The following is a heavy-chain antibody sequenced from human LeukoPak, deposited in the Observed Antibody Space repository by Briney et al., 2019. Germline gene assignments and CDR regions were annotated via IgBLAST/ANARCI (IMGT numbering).Heavy chain of an antibody. CDR2: IRSKAYSYST. V-gene: IGHV3-72*01. CDR3: TTESWGIEY. Sequence: PGGSLRLSCAASGFTFSDHYMDWVRQAPGKGLEWVGRIRSKAYSYSTEYAASVKGRFTISRDDSENSLYLQMNSLKTEDTAVYYCTTESWGIEYWGQGTLVTVSS. J-gene: IGHJ4*02. D-gene: IGHD3-16*01. CDR1: GFTFSDHY.